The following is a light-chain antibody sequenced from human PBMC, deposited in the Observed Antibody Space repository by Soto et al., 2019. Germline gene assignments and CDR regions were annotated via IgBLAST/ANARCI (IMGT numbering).Light chain of an antibody. J-gene: IGKJ4*01. V-gene: IGKV3-11*01. CDR2: DAS. CDR1: QSVGTY. CDR3: QQRNNWPLT. Sequence: EIVLTQSPATLSLSPGERATLSCRASQSVGTYLVWYQQKPGRAPRVFIYDASNRATGIPARFSGSGSGTDFTLTISSLEPEDSAVYYCQQRNNWPLTFGGGTKVDIK.